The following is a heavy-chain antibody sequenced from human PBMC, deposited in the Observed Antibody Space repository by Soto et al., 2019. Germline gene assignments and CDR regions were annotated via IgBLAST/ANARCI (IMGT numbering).Heavy chain of an antibody. J-gene: IGHJ4*02. CDR3: ARDSAGYCSSTSCYDHYYFDY. Sequence: PSETLSLTCTVSGGSVSSGSYYWSWIRQPPGKGLEWIGYIYYSGSTNYNPSLKSRVTISVDTSKNQFSLKLSSVTAADTAVYYCARDSAGYCSSTSCYDHYYFDYWGQGTLVTSPQ. CDR1: GGSVSSGSYY. D-gene: IGHD2-2*01. CDR2: IYYSGST. V-gene: IGHV4-61*01.